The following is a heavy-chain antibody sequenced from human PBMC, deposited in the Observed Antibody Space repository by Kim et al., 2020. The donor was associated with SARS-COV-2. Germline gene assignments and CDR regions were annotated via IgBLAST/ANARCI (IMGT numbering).Heavy chain of an antibody. Sequence: SETLSLTCTVSGCSISSSSCYWSWIRQPPGKGLEWIGSIYYTGSTYYNPSLKSRVTISVDTSKNQFSLKLNSVTAADTAAYYCSRLGYHLLWYWHFDLWG. D-gene: IGHD2-2*01. CDR1: GCSISSSSCY. V-gene: IGHV4-39*01. J-gene: IGHJ2*01. CDR2: IYYTGST. CDR3: SRLGYHLLWYWHFDL.